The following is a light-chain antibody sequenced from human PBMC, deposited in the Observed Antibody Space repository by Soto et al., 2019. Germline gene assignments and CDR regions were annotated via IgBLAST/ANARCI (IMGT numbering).Light chain of an antibody. CDR1: SSNIWAGFD. CDR2: GNN. Sequence: QPVLTQPPSVSGAPGQRVTISCTGSSSNIWAGFDVHWYQQLPGTAPKLLIYGNNNRPSGVPDRFSGSKSGTSASLAITGLQAEDEADYYCQSYDISLSGWVFGGGTKLTVL. J-gene: IGLJ3*02. V-gene: IGLV1-40*01. CDR3: QSYDISLSGWV.